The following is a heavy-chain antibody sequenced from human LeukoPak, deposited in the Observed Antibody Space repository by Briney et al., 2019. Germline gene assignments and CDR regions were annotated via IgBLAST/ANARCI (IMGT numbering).Heavy chain of an antibody. CDR3: ARDEMDLTGYSPGGWFDP. CDR2: IYTSGST. Sequence: SETLSLTCTVSGGSISSGSYYWSWIRQPAGKGLEWIGRIYTSGSTNYNPSLKSRVTISVDTSKNQFSLKLSSVTAAGTAVYYCARDEMDLTGYSPGGWFDPWGQGTLVTVSS. D-gene: IGHD3-9*01. V-gene: IGHV4-61*02. CDR1: GGSISSGSYY. J-gene: IGHJ5*02.